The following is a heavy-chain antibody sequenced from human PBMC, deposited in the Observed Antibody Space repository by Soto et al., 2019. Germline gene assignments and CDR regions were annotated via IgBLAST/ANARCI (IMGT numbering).Heavy chain of an antibody. D-gene: IGHD3-10*01. CDR3: ANTLWFGYYFDY. Sequence: QITLKESGPTLVKPTQTLTLTCTFSGFSLSTSVVGVGWIRQPPGKALEWLALSYWDDDKRYSPSLKSRLTITKDTSKNKVVLTMPNMDPVDTATYYCANTLWFGYYFDYWGQGNLVTVSS. CDR1: GFSLSTSVVG. J-gene: IGHJ4*02. CDR2: SYWDDDK. V-gene: IGHV2-5*02.